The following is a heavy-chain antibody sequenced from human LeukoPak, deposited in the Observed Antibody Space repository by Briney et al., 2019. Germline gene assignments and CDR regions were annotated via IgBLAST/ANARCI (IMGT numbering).Heavy chain of an antibody. Sequence: PSETLSLTCTVSGGSISSSGYYWGWIRQPPGKGLEWIGEINHSGSTNYNPSLKSRVTISVDTSKNQFSLKLSSVTAADTAVYYCARVRIVVVPAATYAAFDIWGQGTMVTVSS. D-gene: IGHD2-2*01. CDR1: GGSISSSGYY. V-gene: IGHV4-39*07. CDR2: INHSGST. CDR3: ARVRIVVVPAATYAAFDI. J-gene: IGHJ3*02.